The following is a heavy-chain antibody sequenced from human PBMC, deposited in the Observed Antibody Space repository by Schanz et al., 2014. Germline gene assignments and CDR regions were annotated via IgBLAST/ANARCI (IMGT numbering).Heavy chain of an antibody. D-gene: IGHD3-9*01. CDR3: ARDAADFYDILTEEDY. CDR2: INTGSGDT. V-gene: IGHV1-3*04. CDR1: EYSFTSYS. J-gene: IGHJ4*02. Sequence: QVHLVQSGAELKKPGASVKVSCKASEYSFTSYSMHWVRQAPGQRLEWMGWINTGSGDTKYSQNFQGRVTMTTDTSTSTAYMELRSLRSDDTAVYYCARDAADFYDILTEEDYWGQGTLVTVSS.